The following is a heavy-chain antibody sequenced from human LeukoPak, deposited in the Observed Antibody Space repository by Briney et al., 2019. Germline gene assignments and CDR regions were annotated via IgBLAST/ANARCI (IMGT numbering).Heavy chain of an antibody. CDR1: GFTFSSYG. CDR3: AKDFEHGDPWGY. Sequence: PGGSLRLSCAASGFTFSSYGMHWVRQAPGKGLEWVAFIRYDGSNKYYADSVKGRFTISRENSKNTLYLQMNSLRAEDTAVYYCAKDFEHGDPWGYWGQGTLVTVSS. CDR2: IRYDGSNK. V-gene: IGHV3-30*02. D-gene: IGHD4-17*01. J-gene: IGHJ4*02.